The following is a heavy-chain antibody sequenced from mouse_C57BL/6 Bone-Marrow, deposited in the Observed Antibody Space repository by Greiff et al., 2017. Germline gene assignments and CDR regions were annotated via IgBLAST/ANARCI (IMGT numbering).Heavy chain of an antibody. D-gene: IGHD2-4*01. V-gene: IGHV7-1*01. CDR2: SRHKANDSTT. CDR3: ARDACMIKDWYFDV. CDR1: GFTFSDFY. Sequence: EVQLVESGGGLVQSGRSLRLSCATSGFTFSDFYMEWVRQAPGKGLEWIAASRHKANDSTTAYNASVKGRFIASRDTYQSILYLQMNALRAEDAAIYYCARDACMIKDWYFDVWGTGTTVTVSS. J-gene: IGHJ1*03.